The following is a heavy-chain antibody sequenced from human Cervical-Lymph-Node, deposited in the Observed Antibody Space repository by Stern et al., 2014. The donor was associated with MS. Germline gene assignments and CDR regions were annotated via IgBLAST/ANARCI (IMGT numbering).Heavy chain of an antibody. V-gene: IGHV2-5*02. J-gene: IGHJ4*02. Sequence: QITLRESGPTLVKPTQTLTLTCTFSGFSLSTSGVGVGWIRQPPGKALEWLAFIYWDESKHYSPSLKNRLTITKATSKNQVVLTMNNMDPVDTATFYCATHAPGVVPAALDYWGQGTLVTVS. CDR2: IYWDESK. CDR1: GFSLSTSGVG. D-gene: IGHD2-2*01. CDR3: ATHAPGVVPAALDY.